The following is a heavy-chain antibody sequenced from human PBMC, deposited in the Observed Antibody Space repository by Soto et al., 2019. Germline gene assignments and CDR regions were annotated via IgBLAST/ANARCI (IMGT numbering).Heavy chain of an antibody. J-gene: IGHJ6*02. D-gene: IGHD3-9*01. CDR2: ISGSGGST. Sequence: PGGSLRLSCAASGFTFSSYAMSWVRQAPGKGQEWVSAISGSGGSTYYADSVKGRFTISRDNSKNTLYLQLNSLRAEDTAVYYCAKSVRGYDILTGYLNYYYGMDVWGQGTTVTVSS. CDR1: GFTFSSYA. CDR3: AKSVRGYDILTGYLNYYYGMDV. V-gene: IGHV3-23*01.